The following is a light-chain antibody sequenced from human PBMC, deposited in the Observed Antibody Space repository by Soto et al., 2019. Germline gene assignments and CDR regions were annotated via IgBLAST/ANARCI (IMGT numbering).Light chain of an antibody. J-gene: IGKJ2*01. CDR2: GAS. Sequence: EIVLTQSPGTLSLYPGERATLSCRASQSVSSTYIAWYQQNPGQAPRLLIYGASSMATGIPDRFSGSGSGTDFTLTISRLEPEDFAVYFCQQYGRSPPFTFGQGTKVEIK. V-gene: IGKV3-20*01. CDR3: QQYGRSPPFT. CDR1: QSVSSTY.